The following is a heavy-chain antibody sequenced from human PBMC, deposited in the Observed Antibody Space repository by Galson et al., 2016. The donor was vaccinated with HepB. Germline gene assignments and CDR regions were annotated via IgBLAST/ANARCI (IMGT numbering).Heavy chain of an antibody. D-gene: IGHD3-3*01. CDR3: VRHARFAPWFDH. V-gene: IGHV4-39*01. Sequence: SETLSLTCSVTGVIIKDGSLYWGWIRQSPEKGLEYIGSIFNSGATFYSPSLESRVSISVDTSANQISLRLTSVTAADTAVYYCVRHARFAPWFDHWGQGTLVTVPP. CDR1: GVIIKDGSLY. J-gene: IGHJ5*02. CDR2: IFNSGAT.